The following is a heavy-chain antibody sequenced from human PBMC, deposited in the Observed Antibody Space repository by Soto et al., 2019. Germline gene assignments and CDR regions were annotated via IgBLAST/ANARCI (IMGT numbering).Heavy chain of an antibody. Sequence: EVQLVESGGGLVQPGGSLRLSCAASGFTVSSNYMSWVRQAPGKGLAWVSVISSGGSTYSADSVKGRFTISRDNSKNTLYLQMNSLRAEDTAVYYCARVILDGDYKRDYWGQGPLVTVSS. CDR1: GFTVSSNY. CDR3: ARVILDGDYKRDY. D-gene: IGHD4-17*01. J-gene: IGHJ4*02. V-gene: IGHV3-66*01. CDR2: ISSGGST.